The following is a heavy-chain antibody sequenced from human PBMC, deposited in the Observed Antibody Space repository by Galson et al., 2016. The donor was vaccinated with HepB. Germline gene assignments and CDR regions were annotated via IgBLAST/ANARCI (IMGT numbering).Heavy chain of an antibody. J-gene: IGHJ4*02. CDR2: LSFDANYK. CDR3: ARDGSGTYSFDY. D-gene: IGHD1-26*01. Sequence: LRLSCAASGFTFSSYGMHWVRQAPGKGLEWVAVLSFDANYKYYADSVKGRFTISRDNSKNTLYLQMNSLRAEDTAMYYCARDGSGTYSFDYWGQGTLVTVSS. CDR1: GFTFSSYG. V-gene: IGHV3-30*03.